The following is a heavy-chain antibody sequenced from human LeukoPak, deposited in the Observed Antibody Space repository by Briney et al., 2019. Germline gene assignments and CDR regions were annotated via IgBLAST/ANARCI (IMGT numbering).Heavy chain of an antibody. D-gene: IGHD4-17*01. J-gene: IGHJ4*02. CDR1: GFTFDDYG. V-gene: IGHV3-20*04. CDR2: INWNGGST. Sequence: RAGGSLRLSCAASGFTFDDYGMSWVRQAPGKGLEWVSGINWNGGSTGYADSVEGRFTISRDNAKNSLYLQMNSLRAEDTALYYCARDQAYDYGDYWGQGTLVTVSS. CDR3: ARDQAYDYGDY.